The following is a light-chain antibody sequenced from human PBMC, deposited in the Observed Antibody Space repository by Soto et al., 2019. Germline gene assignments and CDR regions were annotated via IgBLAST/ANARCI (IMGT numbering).Light chain of an antibody. J-gene: IGKJ1*01. V-gene: IGKV3-20*01. CDR2: GAS. Sequence: EIVLTQSPGTLSLSPGERATLYCRASQSVSSSYLAWYPQKPGQAPRLLIYGASSRATGIPDRFSGSGSGTDFTLTISRLEPEDFAVYYCQQYGSSPRTCGQGTKGDI. CDR3: QQYGSSPRT. CDR1: QSVSSSY.